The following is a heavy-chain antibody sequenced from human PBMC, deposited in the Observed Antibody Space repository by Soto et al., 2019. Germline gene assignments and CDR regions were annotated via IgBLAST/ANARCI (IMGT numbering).Heavy chain of an antibody. V-gene: IGHV3-30*18. Sequence: GGSLRLSCAASGFTFSSYGMHWVRQAPGKGLEWVAVISYDGSNKYYADSVKGRFTISRDNSKNTLYLQMNSLRAEDTAVYYCAKDVSYDSSPVFDYWGQGTLVTVSS. D-gene: IGHD5-12*01. CDR1: GFTFSSYG. CDR2: ISYDGSNK. CDR3: AKDVSYDSSPVFDY. J-gene: IGHJ4*02.